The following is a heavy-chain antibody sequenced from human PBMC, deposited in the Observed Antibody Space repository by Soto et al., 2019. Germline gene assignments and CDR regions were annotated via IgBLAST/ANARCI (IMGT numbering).Heavy chain of an antibody. V-gene: IGHV1-58*02. CDR1: GSGFISSG. CDR2: IVVASGQT. Sequence: SVKVSCKASGSGFISSGIQWVRQAHGQHLEWIGWIVVASGQTNYAQNFRGRVAITRDTSTATAYIELTGLTSEDTAVYFCSADRPDIGVGWWVWGQGTTVTVSS. J-gene: IGHJ6*02. D-gene: IGHD2-15*01. CDR3: SADRPDIGVGWWV.